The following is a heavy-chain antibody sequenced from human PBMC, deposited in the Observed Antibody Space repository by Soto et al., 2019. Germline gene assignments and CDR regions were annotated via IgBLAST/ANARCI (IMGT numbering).Heavy chain of an antibody. V-gene: IGHV3-73*01. CDR2: IRSKANNYAT. J-gene: IGHJ4*02. CDR1: GFTFSGSA. D-gene: IGHD4-17*01. CDR3: TRGYGDYVRDY. Sequence: EVQLVESGGGLVQPGESLKLSCAISGFTFSGSAMHWVRQASGKGLEWVGRIRSKANNYATAYAASVKGRFTISRNDSKDTDYLQMNSLKSEDTPVYDCTRGYGDYVRDYWGQGTLVTV.